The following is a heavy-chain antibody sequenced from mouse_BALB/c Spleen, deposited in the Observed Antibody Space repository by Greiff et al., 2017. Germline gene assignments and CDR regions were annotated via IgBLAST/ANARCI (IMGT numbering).Heavy chain of an antibody. Sequence: VKLMESGPGLVQPSQSLSITCTVSGFSLTSYGVHWVRQSPGKGLEWLGVIWSGGSTDYNAAFISRLSISKDNSKSQVFFKMNSLQANDTAIYYCAAKTTVVPFAYWGQGTLVTVSA. D-gene: IGHD1-1*01. J-gene: IGHJ3*01. V-gene: IGHV2-2*02. CDR3: AAKTTVVPFAY. CDR1: GFSLTSYG. CDR2: IWSGGST.